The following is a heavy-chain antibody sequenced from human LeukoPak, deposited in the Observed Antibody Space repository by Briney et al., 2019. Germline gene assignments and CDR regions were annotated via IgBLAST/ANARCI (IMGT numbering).Heavy chain of an antibody. J-gene: IGHJ4*02. D-gene: IGHD2-2*01. CDR1: GFTFSSYG. Sequence: GGTLRLSCAASGFTFSSYGMSWVRQAPGKGLEWVSAISGSGGSTYYADSVKGRFTISRDNSKNTLYLQMISLRAEDTAVYYCAKDSWDIVVVPDVMVDYWGQGTLVTVSS. CDR2: ISGSGGST. CDR3: AKDSWDIVVVPDVMVDY. V-gene: IGHV3-23*01.